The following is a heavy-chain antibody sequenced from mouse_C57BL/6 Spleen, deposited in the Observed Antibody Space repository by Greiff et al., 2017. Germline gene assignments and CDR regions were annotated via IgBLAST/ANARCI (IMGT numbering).Heavy chain of an antibody. CDR3: AREKRPILGPPAY. D-gene: IGHD4-1*01. CDR2: IYPRDGST. J-gene: IGHJ3*01. Sequence: QVQLKQSGPELVKPGASVKLSCKASGYTFTSCDINWVKQRPGQGLEWIGWIYPRDGSTKYNEKFKGKATLTVDTSSSTAYMERHSLTSEDSAVYFCAREKRPILGPPAYWGQGTLVTVSA. CDR1: GYTFTSCD. V-gene: IGHV1-85*01.